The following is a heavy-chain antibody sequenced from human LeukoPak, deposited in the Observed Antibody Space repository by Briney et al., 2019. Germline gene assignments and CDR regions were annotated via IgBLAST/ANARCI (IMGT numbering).Heavy chain of an antibody. CDR1: GGSISSYY. CDR3: ARAGANVYFQH. J-gene: IGHJ1*01. CDR2: IYYSGST. V-gene: IGHV4-59*08. D-gene: IGHD1-1*01. Sequence: PSETLSSTGTVSGGSISSYYWSWIRQPPGKGLEWIGYIYYSGSTNYNPSLKSRVTISVDTSKNQFSLKLSSVTAADTAVYYCARAGANVYFQHWGQGTLVTVSS.